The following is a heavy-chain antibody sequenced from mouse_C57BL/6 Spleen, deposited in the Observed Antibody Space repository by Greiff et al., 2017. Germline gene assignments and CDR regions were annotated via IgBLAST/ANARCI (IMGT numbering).Heavy chain of an antibody. CDR3: ERNGESRPAMDY. Sequence: QVQLQQSGTELVKPGPSVRLSCKTSGYTFTSYWMHWVKQRPGQGLEWIGNINPSNGGTNYNEKFKSKATLTVDKSSSTAYMQLSSLTSEDSAVYYCERNGESRPAMDYWGQRSTGNVSS. CDR2: INPSNGGT. J-gene: IGHJ4*01. CDR1: GYTFTSYW. V-gene: IGHV1-53*01.